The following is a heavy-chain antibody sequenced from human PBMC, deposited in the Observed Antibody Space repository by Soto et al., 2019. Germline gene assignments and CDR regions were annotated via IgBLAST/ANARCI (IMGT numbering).Heavy chain of an antibody. Sequence: GSLKISCKGCGYSFTSYWIGWVRQMPGKGLEWMGIIYPGDSDTRYSPSFQGQVTISADKSISTAYLQWSSLKASDTAMYYCASYSSSPTTPYYYYYYGMDVWGQGTTVTAP. CDR3: ASYSSSPTTPYYYYYYGMDV. CDR2: IYPGDSDT. D-gene: IGHD6-6*01. CDR1: GYSFTSYW. V-gene: IGHV5-51*01. J-gene: IGHJ6*02.